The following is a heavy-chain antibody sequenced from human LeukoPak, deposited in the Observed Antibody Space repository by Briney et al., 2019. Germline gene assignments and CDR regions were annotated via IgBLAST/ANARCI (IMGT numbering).Heavy chain of an antibody. CDR1: GFTFSSYA. V-gene: IGHV3-30*04. CDR2: ISYDGSNK. D-gene: IGHD3-9*01. J-gene: IGHJ4*02. CDR3: ARSLRRYFDWYLDY. Sequence: PGGFLRLSCAASGFTFSSYAMHWVRQAPGKGLEWVAVISYDGSNKYYADSVKGRFTISRDNSKNTLYLQMNSLRAEDTAVYYCARSLRRYFDWYLDYWGQGTLVTVSS.